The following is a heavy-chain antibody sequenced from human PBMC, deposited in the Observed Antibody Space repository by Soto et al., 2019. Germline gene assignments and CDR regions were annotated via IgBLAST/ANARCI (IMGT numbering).Heavy chain of an antibody. CDR2: INHSGST. D-gene: IGHD3-22*01. CDR1: GGSISSGDYY. Sequence: SETLSLTCTVSGGSISSGDYYWSWIRQPPGKGLEWIGEINHSGSTNYNPSLKSRVTISVDTSKNQFSLKLSSVTAADTAVYYCASLTPIVTTDYWGQGTLVTVSS. CDR3: ASLTPIVTTDY. V-gene: IGHV4-39*07. J-gene: IGHJ4*02.